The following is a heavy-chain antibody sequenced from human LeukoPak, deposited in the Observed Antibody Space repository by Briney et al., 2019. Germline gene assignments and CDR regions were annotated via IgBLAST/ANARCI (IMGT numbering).Heavy chain of an antibody. D-gene: IGHD2-2*01. CDR2: IYSGGST. V-gene: IGHV3-53*01. CDR1: GFTVSSNY. CDR3: ARVREVGYCSSTSCSPSDYYYGMDV. Sequence: GGSLRLSCAASGFTVSSNYMSWVRQAPGKGLEWVSVIYSGGSTYYADSVKGRFTISRDNTKNSLYLQMNSLRAEDTAVYYCARVREVGYCSSTSCSPSDYYYGMDVWGQGTTVTVSS. J-gene: IGHJ6*02.